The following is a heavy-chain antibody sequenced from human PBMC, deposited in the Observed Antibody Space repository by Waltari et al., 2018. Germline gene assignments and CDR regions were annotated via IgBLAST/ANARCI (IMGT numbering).Heavy chain of an antibody. CDR1: GYSISSGYY. V-gene: IGHV4-38-2*01. J-gene: IGHJ4*02. CDR2: IYHSGSP. CDR3: AGQGYSQGYFDY. D-gene: IGHD5-18*01. Sequence: QEQLQESGPGLVKPSETLSLTCAVSGYSISSGYYWGWIRQPPGKGLEWIGSIYHSGSPYYHPSLKSRVTLSVDTSKNQFSLKLSSVTAADTAVYYCAGQGYSQGYFDYWGQGTLVTVSS.